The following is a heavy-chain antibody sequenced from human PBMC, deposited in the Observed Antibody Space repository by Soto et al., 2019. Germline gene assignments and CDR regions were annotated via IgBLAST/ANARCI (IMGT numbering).Heavy chain of an antibody. J-gene: IGHJ4*02. CDR3: AKDRAGGSYRPHGSQPQRYFDY. V-gene: IGHV3-23*01. CDR1: GFTFSSYA. D-gene: IGHD3-16*02. CDR2: ISGSGGST. Sequence: GGSLRLSCAASGFTFSSYAMSWVRQAPGKGLEWVSAISGSGGSTYYADSVKGRFTISIDNSKNTLYLQMNSLRAEDTAVYYCAKDRAGGSYRPHGSQPQRYFDYWGQGTLVTVSS.